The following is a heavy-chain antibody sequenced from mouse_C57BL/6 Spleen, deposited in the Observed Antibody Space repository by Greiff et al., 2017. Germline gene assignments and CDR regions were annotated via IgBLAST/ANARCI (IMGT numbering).Heavy chain of an antibody. CDR2: ISSGGSYT. J-gene: IGHJ4*01. CDR1: GFTFSSYG. CDR3: ARRGYALYYAMDY. V-gene: IGHV5-6*02. Sequence: EVKLMESGGDLVKPGGSLKLSCAASGFTFSSYGMSWVRQTPDKRLEWVATISSGGSYTYYPDSVKGRFTISRDNAKNTLYLQMSSLKSEDTAMYYCARRGYALYYAMDYWGQGTSVTVSS. D-gene: IGHD3-1*01.